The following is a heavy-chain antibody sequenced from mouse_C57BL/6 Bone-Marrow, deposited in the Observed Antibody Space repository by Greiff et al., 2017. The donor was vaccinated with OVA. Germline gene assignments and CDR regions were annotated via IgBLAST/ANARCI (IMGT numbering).Heavy chain of an antibody. V-gene: IGHV1-15*01. J-gene: IGHJ4*01. Sequence: QVTLKVSGAELVRPGASVTLSCKASGYTFTDYEMHWVKQTPVHGLEWIGAIDPESGGTDYNQKFKGKAILTADESSSTAYMELRSLTSEDSAVNYCTRGYSNYYTKDYGGQGTSVTVSS. CDR3: TRGYSNYYTKDY. CDR2: IDPESGGT. CDR1: GYTFTDYE. D-gene: IGHD2-5*01.